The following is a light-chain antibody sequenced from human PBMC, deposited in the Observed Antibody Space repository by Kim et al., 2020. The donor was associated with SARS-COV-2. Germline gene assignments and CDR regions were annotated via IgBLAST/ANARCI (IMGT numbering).Light chain of an antibody. J-gene: IGKJ1*01. Sequence: ASVGDRVTITCRANQGIGTRLAWYQQKPGKAPTLLIYKASTLQSGVPSSFSGSGSGTEFTLSIGNLQPDDVATYYCQQDNNYPRTFGQGTKVDIK. V-gene: IGKV1-5*03. CDR1: QGIGTR. CDR2: KAS. CDR3: QQDNNYPRT.